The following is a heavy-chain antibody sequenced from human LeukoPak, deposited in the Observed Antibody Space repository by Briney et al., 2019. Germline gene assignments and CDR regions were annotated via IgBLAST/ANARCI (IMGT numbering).Heavy chain of an antibody. J-gene: IGHJ6*03. D-gene: IGHD3-22*01. CDR1: GGSISSYY. CDR3: ARHRYYYDSSGYSVAGYYYYMDV. CDR2: IYYSGST. Sequence: SETLSLTCTVSGGSISSYYWSWIRQPPGKGLEWIGYIYYSGSTNYNPSLKSRVTISVDTSKNQFSLKLSSVTAADTAVYYCARHRYYYDSSGYSVAGYYYYMDVWGKGTTVTISS. V-gene: IGHV4-59*08.